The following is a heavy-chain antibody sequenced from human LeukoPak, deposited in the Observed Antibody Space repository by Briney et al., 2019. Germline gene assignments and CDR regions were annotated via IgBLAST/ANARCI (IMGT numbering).Heavy chain of an antibody. J-gene: IGHJ4*02. Sequence: SETLSLTCTVSRGSVSSGSYYWSWLRQPPGKGLEWIGHIHNTENTNYNPSLKSRVAISVDTSKNQISLKLTSVTAADTAVYYCARQTDHGDSDYWGQGTLVTVSS. V-gene: IGHV4-61*01. CDR3: ARQTDHGDSDY. CDR2: IHNTENT. D-gene: IGHD4-17*01. CDR1: RGSVSSGSYY.